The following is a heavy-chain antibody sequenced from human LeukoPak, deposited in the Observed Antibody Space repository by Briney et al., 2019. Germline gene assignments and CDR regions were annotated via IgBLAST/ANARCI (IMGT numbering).Heavy chain of an antibody. CDR2: INHSGST. V-gene: IGHV4-34*01. J-gene: IGHJ4*02. CDR3: ARGSVTYYYDSSGYPIYFDY. CDR1: GGSFGGYY. D-gene: IGHD3-22*01. Sequence: SETLSLTCAVYGGSFGGYYWSWIRQPPGKGLEWIGEINHSGSTNYNPSLKSRVTISVDTSKNQFSLKLSSVTAADTAVYYCARGSVTYYYDSSGYPIYFDYWGQGTLVTVSS.